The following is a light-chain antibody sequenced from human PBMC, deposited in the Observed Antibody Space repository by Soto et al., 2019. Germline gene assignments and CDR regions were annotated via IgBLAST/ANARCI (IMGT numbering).Light chain of an antibody. CDR2: EVN. Sequence: QSVLTQPASMSASPGQSITISYTGTSSDIGTYNYVSWFQQYPGKAPKLMLYEVNNRPSGVSDRFSGSKSGNTASLTISGLQAEDDADYYCSSYTSSSPYVFGTGTKVTVL. CDR1: SSDIGTYNY. CDR3: SSYTSSSPYV. J-gene: IGLJ1*01. V-gene: IGLV2-14*01.